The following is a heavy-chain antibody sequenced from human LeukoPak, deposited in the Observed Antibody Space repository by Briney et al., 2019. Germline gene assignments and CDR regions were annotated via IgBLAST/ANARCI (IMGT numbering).Heavy chain of an antibody. CDR2: IYYSGST. D-gene: IGHD2-15*01. Sequence: SSQTLSLTCTVSGVSISSYYWSWIRQPPGKGLEWIGYIYYSGSTNYNASLTTRVTISVDTSKNQFSLKLSSATASDTSVYYCAREVGYCSGGSCYSYSDYWGQGTLVTVSS. CDR3: AREVGYCSGGSCYSYSDY. CDR1: GVSISSYY. J-gene: IGHJ4*02. V-gene: IGHV4-59*01.